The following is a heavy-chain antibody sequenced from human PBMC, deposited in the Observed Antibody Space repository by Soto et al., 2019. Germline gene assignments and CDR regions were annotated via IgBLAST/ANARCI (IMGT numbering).Heavy chain of an antibody. D-gene: IGHD1-26*01. CDR3: ARGPGSGSHNDAFDI. CDR1: GGSFSGYY. CDR2: INHSGST. Sequence: SETLSLTCAVYGGSFSGYYWSWIRQPPGKGLEWIGEINHSGSTNYNPSLKSRVTISVDTSKNQFSLKLSSVTAADTAVYYCARGPGSGSHNDAFDIWGQGTMVIVSS. V-gene: IGHV4-34*01. J-gene: IGHJ3*02.